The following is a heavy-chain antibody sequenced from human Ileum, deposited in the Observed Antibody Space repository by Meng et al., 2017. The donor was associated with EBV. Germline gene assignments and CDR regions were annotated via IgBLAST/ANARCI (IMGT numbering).Heavy chain of an antibody. Sequence: LEQSGPGLVKPWATLSCPCAVSGGSISRSDRWSWVRQPPGKGLEWIGETSHSGSTNYSPSLKSRVTISLDKSKNQLSLKLNSVTAADTAVYYCASSDYYRSDYWGQGTLVTVSS. CDR1: GGSISRSDR. CDR2: TSHSGST. D-gene: IGHD3-22*01. J-gene: IGHJ4*02. V-gene: IGHV4-4*02. CDR3: ASSDYYRSDY.